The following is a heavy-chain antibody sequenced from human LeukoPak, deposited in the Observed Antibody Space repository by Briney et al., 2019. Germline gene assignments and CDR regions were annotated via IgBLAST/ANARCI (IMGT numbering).Heavy chain of an antibody. CDR3: AAPNDFWNGYDYYMDV. D-gene: IGHD3-3*01. J-gene: IGHJ6*03. CDR1: GNPFSSYG. Sequence: GGSLRLSCVASGNPFSSYGMPWVRRVPGKGLGGVAFLRGDGTSQYYVDSVKGRFFISRDNSKNTLYLQMNSLRAEDTAVYYCAAPNDFWNGYDYYMDVWGKGTTVSVSS. V-gene: IGHV3-30*02. CDR2: LRGDGTSQ.